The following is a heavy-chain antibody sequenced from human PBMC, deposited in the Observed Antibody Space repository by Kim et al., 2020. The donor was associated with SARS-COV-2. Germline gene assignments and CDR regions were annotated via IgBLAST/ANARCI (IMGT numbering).Heavy chain of an antibody. CDR2: INHSGST. CDR1: GVSFSGYY. Sequence: SETLSLTCAVYGVSFSGYYWSWIRQPPGKGLEWIGEINHSGSTNYNPSLKSRVTISVDTSKNQFSLKLSSVTAADTAVYYCARGNRKAAAGLYYFDYWGQGTLVTVSS. D-gene: IGHD6-13*01. V-gene: IGHV4-34*01. CDR3: ARGNRKAAAGLYYFDY. J-gene: IGHJ4*02.